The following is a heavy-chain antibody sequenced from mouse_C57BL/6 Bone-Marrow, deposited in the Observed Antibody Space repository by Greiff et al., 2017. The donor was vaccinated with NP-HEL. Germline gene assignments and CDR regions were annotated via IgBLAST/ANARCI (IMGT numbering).Heavy chain of an antibody. CDR2: ISSGGSYT. CDR1: GFTFSSYG. D-gene: IGHD4-1*01. Sequence: EVQVVESGGDLVKPGGSLKLSCAASGFTFSSYGMSWVRQTPDKRLEWVATISSGGSYTYYPDSVKGRFTISRDNAKNTLYLQMSSLKSEDTAMYYCARPELGRYFDYWGQGTTLTVSS. CDR3: ARPELGRYFDY. V-gene: IGHV5-6*01. J-gene: IGHJ2*01.